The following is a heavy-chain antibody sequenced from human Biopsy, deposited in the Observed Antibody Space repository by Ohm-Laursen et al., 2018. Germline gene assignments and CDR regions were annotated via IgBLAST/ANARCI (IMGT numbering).Heavy chain of an antibody. V-gene: IGHV4-59*08. CDR1: SGSISSFY. J-gene: IGHJ4*02. D-gene: IGHD2-15*01. CDR2: ISDSGST. CDR3: ARRGSGGRSFDH. Sequence: SDTLSLTCAVSSGSISSFYWTWIRQPPGKGPEWIGDISDSGSTNYKPSLKSRVIISVDTSKNQFSLNLSSATAADTAVYYCARRGSGGRSFDHWGQGTLVTVSS.